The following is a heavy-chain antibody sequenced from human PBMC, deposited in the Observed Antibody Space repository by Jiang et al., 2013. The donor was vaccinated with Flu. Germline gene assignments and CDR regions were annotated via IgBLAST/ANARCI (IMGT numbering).Heavy chain of an antibody. CDR3: ARTVGAVTTNSVHYFDY. V-gene: IGHV3-21*01. CDR2: ISSSSSYI. Sequence: SCAASGFSFSSYSMNWVRQAPGKGLEWVSSISSSSSYIYYSDSVKGRFTITRDNAKNSLYLQMNSLGAEDTAVYYCARTVGAVTTNSVHYFDYWGQGTLVTVSS. D-gene: IGHD4-17*01. CDR1: GFSFSSYS. J-gene: IGHJ4*02.